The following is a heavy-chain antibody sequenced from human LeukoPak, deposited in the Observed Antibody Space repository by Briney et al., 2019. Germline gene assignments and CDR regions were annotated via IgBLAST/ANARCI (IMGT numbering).Heavy chain of an antibody. D-gene: IGHD1-26*01. J-gene: IGHJ4*02. CDR2: INQDGSQK. CDR3: ARDLYSGSYFDDY. CDR1: GFTLRTYW. V-gene: IGHV3-7*01. Sequence: GGSLRLSCAASGFTLRTYWMSWVRQAPGKGLEWVANINQDGSQKNYVDSVKGRFAISRDDAKNSLSLQMNSLRAEDTAIYYCARDLYSGSYFDDYWGQGTLVTVSS.